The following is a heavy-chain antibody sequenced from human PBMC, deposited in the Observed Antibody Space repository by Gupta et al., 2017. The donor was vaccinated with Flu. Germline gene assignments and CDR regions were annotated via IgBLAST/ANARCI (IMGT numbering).Heavy chain of an antibody. Sequence: EAQLVESGGGLVKPRGSLRLACAASGLSFVSYAFNWVRQAPGKGLEWVSSISATGSYVYYADSVKGRFSISIDNGGNSVHLRMDSLRTEDTAVYYCAVGLAAGQIDHWGLGTLVTVSS. V-gene: IGHV3-21*01. CDR2: ISATGSYV. J-gene: IGHJ4*02. CDR3: AVGLAAGQIDH. CDR1: GLSFVSYA. D-gene: IGHD6-13*01.